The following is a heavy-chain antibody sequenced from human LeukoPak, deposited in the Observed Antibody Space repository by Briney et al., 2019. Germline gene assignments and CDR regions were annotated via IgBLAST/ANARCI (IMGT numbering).Heavy chain of an antibody. V-gene: IGHV3-48*02. CDR1: GFRFSEYS. Sequence: PGGSLRLSCAASGFRFSEYSMNWVRQAPGTGLEWISYISSGSSTIFYADSVRGRFTISRDNAKDSLYLPMNSLRDDDTAVYYCARDWGSLYYLDYWGQGTLVTVSS. CDR2: ISSGSSTI. J-gene: IGHJ4*02. CDR3: ARDWGSLYYLDY. D-gene: IGHD3-10*01.